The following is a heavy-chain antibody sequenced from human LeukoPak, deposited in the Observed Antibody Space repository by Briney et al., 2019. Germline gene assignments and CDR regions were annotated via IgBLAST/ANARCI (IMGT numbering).Heavy chain of an antibody. J-gene: IGHJ5*02. CDR2: ISAYNGNT. D-gene: IGHD2-15*01. CDR3: AREGFYCSGGSCYVTAGGFDP. V-gene: IGHV1-18*01. Sequence: ASVKVSCKASGYTFTSYGISWVRQAPGQGLEWMGWISAYNGNTSYAQKFQGRVTMTRDTSTSTVYMELSSLRSEDTAVYYCAREGFYCSGGSCYVTAGGFDPWGQGTLVTVSS. CDR1: GYTFTSYG.